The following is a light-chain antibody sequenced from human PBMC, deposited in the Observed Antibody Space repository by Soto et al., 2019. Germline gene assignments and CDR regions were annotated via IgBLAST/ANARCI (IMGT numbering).Light chain of an antibody. CDR1: QSVDKD. Sequence: IVMTQAPATLAVSPGEGDTLSCRPSQSVDKDLAWYRQKPGQAPSLLVYDVSTRATGVPARFSGSGSGTEFTLTITSLQSEDFAVYFCHQYNKWPRTFGRGPKVDIK. V-gene: IGKV3-15*01. CDR3: HQYNKWPRT. J-gene: IGKJ1*01. CDR2: DVS.